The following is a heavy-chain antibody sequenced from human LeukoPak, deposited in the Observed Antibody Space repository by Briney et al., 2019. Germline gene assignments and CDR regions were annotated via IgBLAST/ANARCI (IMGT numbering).Heavy chain of an antibody. CDR3: ARDRVKGIAAAGTFYY. CDR2: IWYDGSNK. J-gene: IGHJ4*02. Sequence: GRSLRLSCAASGFTFSSYGMHWVRQAPGKGLEWVAVIWYDGSNKYYADSVKGRFTISRDNSKNTLCLQMNSLRAEDTAVYYCARDRVKGIAAAGTFYYWGQGTLVTVSS. V-gene: IGHV3-33*01. D-gene: IGHD6-13*01. CDR1: GFTFSSYG.